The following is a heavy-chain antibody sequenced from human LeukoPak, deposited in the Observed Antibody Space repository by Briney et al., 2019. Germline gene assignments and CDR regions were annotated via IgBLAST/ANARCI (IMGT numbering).Heavy chain of an antibody. CDR1: GFIFSMHA. Sequence: GGSLRLSCAASGFIFSMHAMSWVRQAPGKGLEWVSTISASGTSTYSANSVKGRFTISRDNAKNSLYLQMNSLRAEDTAVYYCARVTEDYYYYYMDVWGKGTTVTVSS. D-gene: IGHD2-15*01. CDR3: ARVTEDYYYYYMDV. J-gene: IGHJ6*03. V-gene: IGHV3-23*01. CDR2: ISASGTST.